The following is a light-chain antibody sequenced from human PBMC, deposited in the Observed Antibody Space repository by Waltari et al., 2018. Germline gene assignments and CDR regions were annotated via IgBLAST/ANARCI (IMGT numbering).Light chain of an antibody. CDR1: QSISSH. J-gene: IGKJ1*01. Sequence: ETVLTQSPATLSLSPGERATLSCRASQSISSHLAWYQQKPGQPPRLLIYDESKRGTGIPARFSCSGSGTDFTLTISSLEPEDFAVYYCQQRSNLWTFGQGTKVEIK. CDR2: DES. CDR3: QQRSNLWT. V-gene: IGKV3-11*01.